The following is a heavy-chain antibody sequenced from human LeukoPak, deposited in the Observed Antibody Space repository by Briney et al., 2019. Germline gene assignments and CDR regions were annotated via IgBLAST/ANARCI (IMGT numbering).Heavy chain of an antibody. CDR3: ARDQGIAVAGRDRIYYYYYGMDV. V-gene: IGHV3-33*01. CDR2: IWYDGSNK. J-gene: IGHJ6*04. D-gene: IGHD6-19*01. Sequence: GRSLRLSCAASGFTFSSYGMHWVRQAPGKGLEWVAVIWYDGSNKYYSDSVKGRFTISRDNSKNTLYLQMNSLRAEDTAVYYCARDQGIAVAGRDRIYYYYYGMDVWGKGTTVTVSS. CDR1: GFTFSSYG.